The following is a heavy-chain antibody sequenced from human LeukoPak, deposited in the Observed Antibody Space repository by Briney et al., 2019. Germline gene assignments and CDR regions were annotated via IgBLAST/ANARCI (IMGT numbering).Heavy chain of an antibody. CDR2: ISGSGGST. CDR1: GFIFNNYG. V-gene: IGHV3-23*01. D-gene: IGHD1-26*01. Sequence: PGGSLRLSCAASGFIFNNYGLVWVRQAPGKGLEWVSFISGSGGSTYYADSVTGRFTISRDSSKNTLFLQMNSLRAEDTAVYFCAKLNSGSYYAVGNHFDYWGQGTLVTVSS. CDR3: AKLNSGSYYAVGNHFDY. J-gene: IGHJ4*02.